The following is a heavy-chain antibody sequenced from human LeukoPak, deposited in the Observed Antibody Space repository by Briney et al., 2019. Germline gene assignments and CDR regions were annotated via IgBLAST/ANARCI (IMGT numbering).Heavy chain of an antibody. CDR3: ARVHGRSSGYYNY. V-gene: IGHV4-39*07. J-gene: IGHJ4*02. D-gene: IGHD3-22*01. Sequence: SETLSLTCTISGGSINSSSYYWGWIRQPPGKGLEWIGSIYYSGSTFYCPSLKSRVTISVDTSKNQFSLKLSSVTAADTAVYYCARVHGRSSGYYNYWGQGTLVTVSS. CDR2: IYYSGST. CDR1: GGSINSSSYY.